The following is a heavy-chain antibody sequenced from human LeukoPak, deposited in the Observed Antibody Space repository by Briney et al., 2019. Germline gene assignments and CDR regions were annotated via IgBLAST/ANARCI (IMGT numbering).Heavy chain of an antibody. D-gene: IGHD3-22*01. J-gene: IGHJ6*02. CDR2: ISAYNGNT. V-gene: IGHV1-18*01. Sequence: SVKVSCKASGYTFTSYGISWVRQAPGQGLEWMGWISAYNGNTNYAQKLQGRVTMTTDTSTSTAYMELRSLRSDDTAVYYCARGPYYYDSSGYYYGMDVWGQGTTVTVSS. CDR1: GYTFTSYG. CDR3: ARGPYYYDSSGYYYGMDV.